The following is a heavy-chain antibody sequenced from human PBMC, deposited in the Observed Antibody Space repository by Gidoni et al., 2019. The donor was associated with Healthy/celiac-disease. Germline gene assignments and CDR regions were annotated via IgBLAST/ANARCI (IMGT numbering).Heavy chain of an antibody. V-gene: IGHV4-34*01. J-gene: IGHJ5*02. CDR2: INHSGST. CDR3: ARGTSSPRVYWFDP. Sequence: QVQLQQWGAGLLKPSETLSLTCAVYGRSFSGYYWSWLRQPPGKGLEWIGEINHSGSTNYNPSLKSRVTISVDTSKNQFSLKLSSVTAADTAVYYCARGTSSPRVYWFDPWVQGTLVTVSS. D-gene: IGHD6-13*01. CDR1: GRSFSGYY.